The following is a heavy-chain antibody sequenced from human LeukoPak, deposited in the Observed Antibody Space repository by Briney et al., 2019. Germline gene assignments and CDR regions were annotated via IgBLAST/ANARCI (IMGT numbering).Heavy chain of an antibody. CDR3: AREWEGCSTTDCPFDY. D-gene: IGHD2-2*01. V-gene: IGHV3-20*04. Sequence: GGSLRLSCAASGFSFDDYGMSWVRQLPGQRLEWVSGINWNGDDTGYADSVKGRFTISRDNAKNSLYLEMSSLIAEDTALYYCAREWEGCSTTDCPFDYWGQGTLVTVSS. CDR1: GFSFDDYG. J-gene: IGHJ4*02. CDR2: INWNGDDT.